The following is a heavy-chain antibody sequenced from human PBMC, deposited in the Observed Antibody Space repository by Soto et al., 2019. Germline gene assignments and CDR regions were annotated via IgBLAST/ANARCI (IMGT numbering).Heavy chain of an antibody. CDR3: ARGGAAAGPYYYYYYGMDV. Sequence: QVQLVQSGAEVQKPGSSVKVSCKASGGTFSSYAISWVRQAPGQGLEWMGGIIPIFGTANYAQKFQGRVTITADESTSTAYMELSSLRSEDTAVYYCARGGAAAGPYYYYYYGMDVWGQGTTVTVSS. CDR1: GGTFSSYA. CDR2: IIPIFGTA. J-gene: IGHJ6*02. V-gene: IGHV1-69*01. D-gene: IGHD6-13*01.